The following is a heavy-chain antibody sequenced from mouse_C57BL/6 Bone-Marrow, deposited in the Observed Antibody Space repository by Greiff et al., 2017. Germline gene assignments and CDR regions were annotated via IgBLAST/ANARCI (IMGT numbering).Heavy chain of an antibody. CDR1: GYAFSSSW. J-gene: IGHJ1*03. CDR2: IYPGDGDT. D-gene: IGHD1-1*01. Sequence: QVQLQQSGPELVKPGASVKISCKASGYAFSSSWMNWVKQRPGKGLEWIGRIYPGDGDTNYNGKFKGKATLTADNFSSTAYMQLSSLTSEDSAVYFCAREEVYYGSSYDWYFDVWGTGTTVTVSS. V-gene: IGHV1-82*01. CDR3: AREEVYYGSSYDWYFDV.